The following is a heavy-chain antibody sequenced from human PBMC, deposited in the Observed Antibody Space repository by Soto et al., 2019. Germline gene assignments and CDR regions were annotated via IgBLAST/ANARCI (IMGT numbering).Heavy chain of an antibody. V-gene: IGHV3-23*01. CDR1: GFTFSSYA. Sequence: GGSLRLSCAASGFTFSSYAMSWVRKAPGKGLEWVSAISGSGGSTYYADSVKGRFTISRDNSKNTLYLQMNSLRTEDTAVYYCAKDIVVVPAAISLYDPWGQGTLVTVSS. D-gene: IGHD2-2*01. J-gene: IGHJ5*02. CDR2: ISGSGGST. CDR3: AKDIVVVPAAISLYDP.